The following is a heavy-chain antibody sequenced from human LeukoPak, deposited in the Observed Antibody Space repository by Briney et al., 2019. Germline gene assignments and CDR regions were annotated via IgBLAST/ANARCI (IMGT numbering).Heavy chain of an antibody. CDR1: GGSISSYY. J-gene: IGHJ3*02. CDR2: IYYSGST. V-gene: IGHV4-59*08. D-gene: IGHD2-2*01. CDR3: ARTVVPAARGAFDI. Sequence: SDTLSLTCTVSGGSISSYYWSWIRQPPGKGLEWIGYIYYSGSTNYNPPLKSRVTISVDTSKNQFSLKLSSVTAADTAVYYCARTVVPAARGAFDIWGQGTMVTVPS.